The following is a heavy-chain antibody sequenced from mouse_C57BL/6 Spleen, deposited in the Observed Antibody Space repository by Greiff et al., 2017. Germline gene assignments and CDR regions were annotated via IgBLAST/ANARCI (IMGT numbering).Heavy chain of an antibody. CDR2: IWRGGST. Sequence: VMLVESGPGLVQPSPSLSITCTVSGFSLTSYGVHWVRQSPGKGLEWLGVIWRGGSTDYNAAFISRLSISKDNSKSQVFFKRNSLQADDTAIYYCARNDGYYGYFDYWGQGTTLTVSS. J-gene: IGHJ2*01. D-gene: IGHD2-3*01. CDR3: ARNDGYYGYFDY. CDR1: GFSLTSYG. V-gene: IGHV2-2*01.